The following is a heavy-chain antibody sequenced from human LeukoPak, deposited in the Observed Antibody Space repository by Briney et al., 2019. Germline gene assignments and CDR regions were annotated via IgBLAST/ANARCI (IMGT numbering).Heavy chain of an antibody. CDR2: IKSKTDGGTT. CDR1: GFTFSNAW. J-gene: IGHJ5*02. D-gene: IGHD3-22*01. Sequence: PGGSLRLSCAASGFTFSNAWMSWVRQAPGKGLEWVGRIKSKTDGGTTDYAAPVKGRFTISRDDSKNTLYLQMNSLKTEDTAVYYCTTSWYDSSGYYPWGQGTLVTVSS. V-gene: IGHV3-15*01. CDR3: TTSWYDSSGYYP.